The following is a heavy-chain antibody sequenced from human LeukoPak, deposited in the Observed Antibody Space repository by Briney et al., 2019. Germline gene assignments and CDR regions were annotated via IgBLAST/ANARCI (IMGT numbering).Heavy chain of an antibody. CDR1: GYTFTGYY. D-gene: IGHD3-22*01. J-gene: IGHJ3*02. V-gene: IGHV1-2*06. CDR3: ANHYDSSGIRGAFDI. CDR2: INPNSGGT. Sequence: ASVKVSCKASGYTFTGYYMHWVRQAPGQGLEWMGRINPNSGGTNYAQKFQGRVTMTRDTSISTAYMELSSLRSEDTAVYYCANHYDSSGIRGAFDIWGQGTMVTVSS.